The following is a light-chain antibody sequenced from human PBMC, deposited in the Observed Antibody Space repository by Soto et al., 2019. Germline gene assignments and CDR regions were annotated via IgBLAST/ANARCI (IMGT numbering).Light chain of an antibody. J-gene: IGLJ2*01. CDR3: SSYAGSNIL. CDR2: EVS. CDR1: SSDVGGYNY. V-gene: IGLV2-8*01. Sequence: QSALTQPPSASGSPGQSVTISCTGTSSDVGGYNYVSWYQQHPGKAPKLMIYEVSKRPSGVPDRFSGSKSGNTVSLTVSGLQAEDEADYYCSSYAGSNILFGGGTQLTVL.